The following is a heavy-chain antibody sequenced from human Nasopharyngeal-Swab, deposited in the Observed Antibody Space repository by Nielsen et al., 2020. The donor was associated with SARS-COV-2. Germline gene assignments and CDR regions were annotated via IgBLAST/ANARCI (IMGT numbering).Heavy chain of an antibody. CDR1: GGSISPYY. Sequence: SETLSLTCTVSGGSISPYYWSWIRRPPGKGLDWIGYISYSGSTNYNPSLKSRVTISVDTSKKQFSLRLSSLTAADTAVYYCARRAPPVYYYYMDVWGKGTTVTVSS. J-gene: IGHJ6*03. V-gene: IGHV4-59*08. CDR2: ISYSGST. CDR3: ARRAPPVYYYYMDV.